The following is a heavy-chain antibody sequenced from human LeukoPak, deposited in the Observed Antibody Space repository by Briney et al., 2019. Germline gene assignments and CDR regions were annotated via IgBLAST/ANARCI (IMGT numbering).Heavy chain of an antibody. CDR2: INPNSGGT. Sequence: ASVKVSCKASGYTFTGYYMHWVRQAPGQGREGMGWINPNSGGTNYAQKFQGRVTMTRDTSISTAYMELSRLRSDDTAVYYCARGPIYGDYYYYYMDVWGKGTTVTVSS. V-gene: IGHV1-2*02. CDR1: GYTFTGYY. J-gene: IGHJ6*03. D-gene: IGHD4-17*01. CDR3: ARGPIYGDYYYYYMDV.